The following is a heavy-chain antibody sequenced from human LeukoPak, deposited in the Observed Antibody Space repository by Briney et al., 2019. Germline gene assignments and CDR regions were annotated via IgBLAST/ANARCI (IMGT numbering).Heavy chain of an antibody. J-gene: IGHJ5*02. CDR2: TYYRSKWYY. V-gene: IGHV6-1*01. CDR1: GDSVSTDSGA. CDR3: TREGRNFFDP. Sequence: SQTLSLTRAMSGDSVSTDSGAWNWIRQSPSRGLEWLGRTYYRSKWYYDYAVSVKSRITINPDTSKNQVSLHLNSVTPEDTAVYYCTREGRNFFDPWGQGTLVTVSS.